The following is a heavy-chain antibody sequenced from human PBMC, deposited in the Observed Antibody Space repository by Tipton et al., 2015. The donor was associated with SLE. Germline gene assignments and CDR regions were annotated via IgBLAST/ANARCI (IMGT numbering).Heavy chain of an antibody. CDR3: ARDSTRWSF. J-gene: IGHJ4*02. Sequence: TLSLTCTVSGGSITNHYWNWIRQPPGKGLEWIGYIHYSGTTHDNPSLKSRVTLSVDTSKNQFSLQLTSVTAADTAVYYCARDSTRWSFWGQGTLVTVSS. D-gene: IGHD2/OR15-2a*01. CDR1: GGSITNHY. CDR2: IHYSGTT. V-gene: IGHV4-59*11.